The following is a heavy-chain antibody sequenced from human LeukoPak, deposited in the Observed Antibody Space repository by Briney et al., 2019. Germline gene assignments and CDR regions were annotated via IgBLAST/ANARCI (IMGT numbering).Heavy chain of an antibody. CDR2: ISYDGSNK. D-gene: IGHD6-19*01. V-gene: IGHV3-30*18. CDR1: GFTFSSYG. Sequence: PGRSLRLSCAASGFTFSSYGMHWVRQAPGKGLEWVAAISYDGSNKYYADSVKGRFTISRDNSKNTLYLQMNSLRAEDTAVYYCAKGGVAVAGWFDPWGQGTLVTVSS. CDR3: AKGGVAVAGWFDP. J-gene: IGHJ5*02.